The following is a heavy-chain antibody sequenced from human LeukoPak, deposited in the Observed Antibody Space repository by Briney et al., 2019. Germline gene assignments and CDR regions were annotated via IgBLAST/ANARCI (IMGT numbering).Heavy chain of an antibody. CDR2: IYWNDDK. V-gene: IGHV2-5*01. Sequence: SGPTLVNPTQALTLTCTFSGFSLSTSGVGVGWIRQPPGKALEWLALIYWNDDKRYSPSLKSRLTITKDTSKNQVVLTMTNMDPVDTATYYCAGIGELLYFDYWGQGTLVTVSS. CDR3: AGIGELLYFDY. J-gene: IGHJ4*02. D-gene: IGHD3-10*01. CDR1: GFSLSTSGVG.